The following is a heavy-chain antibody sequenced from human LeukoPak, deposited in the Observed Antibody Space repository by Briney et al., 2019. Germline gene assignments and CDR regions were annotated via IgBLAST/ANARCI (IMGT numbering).Heavy chain of an antibody. CDR3: AKDVDDFRNWFDP. V-gene: IGHV4-4*02. D-gene: IGHD5-12*01. CDR1: GGSISSSNW. Sequence: KPSETLSLTCAVSGGSISSSNWWSWVRQPPGKGLEWIGEIYHSGSTNYNPSLKSRVTISVDKSKNQFSLKLSSVTAADTAVYYCAKDVDDFRNWFDPWGQGTPVTVSS. J-gene: IGHJ5*02. CDR2: IYHSGST.